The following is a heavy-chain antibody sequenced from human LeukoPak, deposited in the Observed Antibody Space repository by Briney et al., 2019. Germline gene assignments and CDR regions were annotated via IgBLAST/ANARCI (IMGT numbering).Heavy chain of an antibody. D-gene: IGHD4-17*01. V-gene: IGHV4-34*01. CDR1: GGSISGYS. CDR3: ARGPYWAVTRLDY. CDR2: INHSGST. Sequence: SETLSLTCAVSGGSISGYSWNWIRQPPGKGLEWIGEINHSGSTNYNPSLKSRVTISVDMSKNQFSVKMSSVTAADTAVYYCARGPYWAVTRLDYWGQGTLVTVSS. J-gene: IGHJ4*02.